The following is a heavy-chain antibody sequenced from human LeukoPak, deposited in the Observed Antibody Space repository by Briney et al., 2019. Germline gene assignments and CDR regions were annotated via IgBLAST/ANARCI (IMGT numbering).Heavy chain of an antibody. J-gene: IGHJ3*02. CDR2: IVVGSGNT. V-gene: IGHV1-58*02. CDR1: GFTFTSSA. CDR3: AADPNYGDYSRAFDI. Sequence: GASVEVSCKASGFTFTSSAMQWVRQARGQRLEWIGWIVVGSGNTNYAQKFQERVTITRDMSTSTAYMELSSLRSEDTAVYYCAADPNYGDYSRAFDIWGQGTMVTVSS. D-gene: IGHD4-17*01.